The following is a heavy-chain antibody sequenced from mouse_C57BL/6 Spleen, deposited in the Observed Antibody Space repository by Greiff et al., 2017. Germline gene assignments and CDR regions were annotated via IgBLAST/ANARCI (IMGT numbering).Heavy chain of an antibody. CDR1: GFSLTSYG. Sequence: VKVPQSGPGLVQPSQSLSITCTVSGFSLTSYGVHWVRQSPGKGLEWLGVLWSGGSTDYNAAFISRLSIRKDNSKSQVFFKMNSLQADDTAIYYCSRAYYSNYDYVAYWGQGTTLTVSA. D-gene: IGHD2-5*01. J-gene: IGHJ2*01. CDR3: SRAYYSNYDYVAY. V-gene: IGHV2-2*01. CDR2: LWSGGST.